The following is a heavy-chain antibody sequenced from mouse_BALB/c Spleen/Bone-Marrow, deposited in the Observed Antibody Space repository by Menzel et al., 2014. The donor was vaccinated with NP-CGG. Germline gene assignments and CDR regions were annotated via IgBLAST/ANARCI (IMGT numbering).Heavy chain of an antibody. CDR1: GYTFTSYW. Sequence: VQLQQSGAELVKPGASVKLSCKASGYTFTSYWMYWVKQRPGQGLEWIGEINPSNGRTNYNEKFKSKATLTVDKSSSTAYMQLSSLTSEDSAVYYCARTYFDYWGQGTTLTVS. CDR2: INPSNGRT. V-gene: IGHV1S81*02. J-gene: IGHJ2*01. CDR3: ARTYFDY.